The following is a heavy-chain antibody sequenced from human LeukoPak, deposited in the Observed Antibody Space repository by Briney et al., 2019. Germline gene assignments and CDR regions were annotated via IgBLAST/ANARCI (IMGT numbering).Heavy chain of an antibody. V-gene: IGHV3-66*01. CDR2: IYSGGNT. CDR3: ARVAQVQYHFDL. D-gene: IGHD2-2*01. CDR1: GFTVTSNY. J-gene: IGHJ4*02. Sequence: GGSLRLSCAASGFTVTSNYRSWVRQAPGNGLEWVSIIYSGGNTYYADSVKGRFTISRDNSKNTLYLQMNSLRAEDTAVYYCARVAQVQYHFDLLGEGTLVTVSS.